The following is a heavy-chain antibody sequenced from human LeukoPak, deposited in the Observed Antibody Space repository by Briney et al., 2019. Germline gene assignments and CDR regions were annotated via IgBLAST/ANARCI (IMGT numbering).Heavy chain of an antibody. CDR2: IYSGGST. V-gene: IGHV3-53*01. J-gene: IGHJ4*02. D-gene: IGHD5-18*01. CDR3: AKDALDTAMVTGDY. Sequence: GGSLRLSCAASGFTVSSNYMSWVRQAPGKGLEWVSVIYSGGSTYYADSVKGRFTISRDNSKNTLYLQMNSLRAEDTAVYYCAKDALDTAMVTGDYWGQGTLVTASS. CDR1: GFTVSSNY.